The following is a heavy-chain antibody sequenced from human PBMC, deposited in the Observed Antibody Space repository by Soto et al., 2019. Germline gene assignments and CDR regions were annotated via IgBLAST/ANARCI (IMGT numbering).Heavy chain of an antibody. D-gene: IGHD2-15*01. CDR2: INAGNGNT. V-gene: IGHV1-3*01. J-gene: IGHJ4*02. CDR1: GYTFTSYG. CDR3: ARDLGGWPDY. Sequence: ASVKVSCKASGYTFTSYGISWVRQAPGQGLEWMGWINAGNGNTKYSQKFQGRVTITRDTSASTAYMELSSLRSEDTAVYYCARDLGGWPDYWGQGNLVTVSS.